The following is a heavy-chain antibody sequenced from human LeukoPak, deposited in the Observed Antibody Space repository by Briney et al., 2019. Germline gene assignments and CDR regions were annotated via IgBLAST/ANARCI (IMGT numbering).Heavy chain of an antibody. J-gene: IGHJ5*02. CDR3: ARAYDYGDSNWFDP. D-gene: IGHD4-17*01. V-gene: IGHV4-31*03. CDR2: IYYSGST. Sequence: PPETLSLTCTVSGGSISSGGYYWSWIRQHPGKGLEWIGYIYYSGSTYYNPSLKSRVTISVDTSKSQFSLKLSSVTAADTAVYYCARAYDYGDSNWFDPWGQGTLVTVSS. CDR1: GGSISSGGYY.